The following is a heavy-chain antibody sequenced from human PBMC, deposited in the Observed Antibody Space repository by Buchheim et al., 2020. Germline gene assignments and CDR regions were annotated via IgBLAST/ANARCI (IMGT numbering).Heavy chain of an antibody. Sequence: EVQLLESGGGLVQPGGSLRLSCAASGFTFSSYAMSWVRQAPGKGLEWVSAISGSGGSTHYADSVKGRFTISRDNSKNTLYRQMNSLRAEDTAVYYCAKWKVLEWYSGSGMDVWGQGTT. CDR2: ISGSGGST. CDR1: GFTFSSYA. D-gene: IGHD3-3*01. V-gene: IGHV3-23*01. CDR3: AKWKVLEWYSGSGMDV. J-gene: IGHJ6*02.